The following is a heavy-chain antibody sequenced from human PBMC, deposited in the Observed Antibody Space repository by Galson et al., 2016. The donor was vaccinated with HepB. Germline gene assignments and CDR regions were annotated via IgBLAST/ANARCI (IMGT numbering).Heavy chain of an antibody. D-gene: IGHD5-24*01. CDR2: ITRDGGST. V-gene: IGHV3-43*01. CDR3: AGEQLQFFDY. Sequence: SLRLSCAVSGISLHDWTPHWVRQVPGKGLEWVSLITRDGGSTFYADSVKGRFTISRDTTGNSAFLQMNSLRRDDTAFYYCAGEQLQFFDYWGRGTLVTVSS. CDR1: GISLHDWT. J-gene: IGHJ4*02.